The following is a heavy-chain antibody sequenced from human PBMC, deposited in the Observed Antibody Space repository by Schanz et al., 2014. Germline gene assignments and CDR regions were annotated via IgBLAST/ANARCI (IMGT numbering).Heavy chain of an antibody. V-gene: IGHV3-23*01. D-gene: IGHD3-16*01. CDR2: ISGSGGST. Sequence: EGQLLESGGGLIQPGGSLRLSCAASGFTFSSYAMSWVRQAPGKGLEWVSGISGSGGSTYYADSVKGRFTISRDNSKNTLSLQMNSLRAEDTAVYYCAKGLYYDNTGGGFDYWGQGTLVTVSS. J-gene: IGHJ4*02. CDR1: GFTFSSYA. CDR3: AKGLYYDNTGGGFDY.